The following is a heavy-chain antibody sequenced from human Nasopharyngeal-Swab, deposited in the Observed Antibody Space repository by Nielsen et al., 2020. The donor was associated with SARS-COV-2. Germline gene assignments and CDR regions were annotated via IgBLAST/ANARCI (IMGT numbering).Heavy chain of an antibody. CDR3: ARSPGYSSSWPYYYYYMDV. V-gene: IGHV3-11*01. D-gene: IGHD6-13*01. J-gene: IGHJ6*03. CDR2: ISSSGSTI. Sequence: WIRQPPGKGLEWVSYISSSGSTIYYADSVKGRFTISRDNAKNSLYLQMNSLRAEDTAVYYCARSPGYSSSWPYYYYYMDVWGKGTTVTVSS.